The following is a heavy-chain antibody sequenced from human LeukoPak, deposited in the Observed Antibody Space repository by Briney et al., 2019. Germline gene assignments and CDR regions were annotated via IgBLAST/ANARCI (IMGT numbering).Heavy chain of an antibody. V-gene: IGHV4-4*09. J-gene: IGHJ4*02. D-gene: IGHD4-11*01. CDR3: AKSYFDYSTYYSYYFNL. CDR2: VYTSGST. Sequence: SETLSLTCTVSGGSISGGYWSWIRQPPGRGLGWIGYVYTSGSTNYNPSLKSRVTISVDTSKSQFALKLSSVTAADTAVYYCAKSYFDYSTYYSYYFNLWGQGALVTVSS. CDR1: GGSISGGY.